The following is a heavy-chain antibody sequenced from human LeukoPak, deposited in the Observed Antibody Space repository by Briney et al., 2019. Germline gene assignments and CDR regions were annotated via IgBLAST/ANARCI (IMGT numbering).Heavy chain of an antibody. CDR2: IYYSGST. CDR1: GGSFSGYY. J-gene: IGHJ4*02. Sequence: TSETLSLTCAVYGGSFSGYYWSWIRQPPGKGLEWIGYIYYSGSTNYNPSLKSRVTISVDTSKNQFSLKLSSVTAADTAVYYCASQEVEMATDDYWGQGTLVTVSS. V-gene: IGHV4-59*08. CDR3: ASQEVEMATDDY. D-gene: IGHD5-24*01.